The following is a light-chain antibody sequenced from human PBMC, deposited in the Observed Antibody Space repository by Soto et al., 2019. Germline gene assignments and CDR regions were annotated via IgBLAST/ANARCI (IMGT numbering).Light chain of an antibody. CDR3: QQYGSSPRT. V-gene: IGKV3-20*01. CDR2: GAS. Sequence: EIVLTQSPGTLSLSPGERATLSCRASQSVSSSYLAWYEQKPGQAPRLLISGASIRATGIPDRFSGSGSGTDFTLTISRLEPEDFSAYYCQQYGSSPRTFGQGTKVEIK. CDR1: QSVSSSY. J-gene: IGKJ1*01.